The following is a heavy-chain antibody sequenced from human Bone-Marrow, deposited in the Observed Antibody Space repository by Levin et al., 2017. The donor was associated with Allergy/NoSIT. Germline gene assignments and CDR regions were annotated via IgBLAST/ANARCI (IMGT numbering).Heavy chain of an antibody. Sequence: LSLTCAASGFTFSRYWMHWVRQAPGKGLEWVSRSNEDGSIKNYADSVKDRFTISRDNVKNTLYLQMNSLRAEDTAMYFCSRDLLGADDYWGQGTLVTVSS. V-gene: IGHV3-74*01. CDR2: SNEDGSIK. CDR3: SRDLLGADDY. D-gene: IGHD4-17*01. J-gene: IGHJ4*02. CDR1: GFTFSRYW.